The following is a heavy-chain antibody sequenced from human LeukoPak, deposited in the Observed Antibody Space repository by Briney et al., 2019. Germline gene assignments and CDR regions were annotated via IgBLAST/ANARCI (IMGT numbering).Heavy chain of an antibody. CDR2: IYYSGST. D-gene: IGHD6-6*01. CDR3: THSSSSGGFDY. J-gene: IGHJ4*02. V-gene: IGHV4-39*01. Sequence: SETLSLTCTVSGGSISSSSYYWGWIRQPPGKGLESIGSIYYSGSTYYNPSLKSRVTISVDTSKNQFSLKLSSVTAADTAVYYCTHSSSSGGFDYWGQGTLVTVSS. CDR1: GGSISSSSYY.